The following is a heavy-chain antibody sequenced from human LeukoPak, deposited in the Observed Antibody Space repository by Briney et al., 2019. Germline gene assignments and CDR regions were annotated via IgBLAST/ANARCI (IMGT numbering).Heavy chain of an antibody. CDR1: GFTFSSYS. CDR2: ISSSSSYI. Sequence: PGGSLRLSCAASGFTFSSYSMNWVRQAPGQGLEWVSSISSSSSYIYYADSVKGRFTISRDNAKNSLYLQMNSLRAEDTAVYYCARVLWGQQLVLDYWGQGTLVTVSS. D-gene: IGHD6-13*01. J-gene: IGHJ4*02. CDR3: ARVLWGQQLVLDY. V-gene: IGHV3-21*01.